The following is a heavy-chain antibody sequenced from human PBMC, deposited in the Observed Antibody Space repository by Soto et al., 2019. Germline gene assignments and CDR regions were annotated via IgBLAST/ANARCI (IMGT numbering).Heavy chain of an antibody. D-gene: IGHD5-12*01. CDR3: ARGLRFRGFHRMDV. V-gene: IGHV4-31*03. CDR2: IYKSGST. Sequence: QVQLQESGPGLVKPSQTLSLTCTVSGGSISSGGYYWSWIRQHPGKGLEWIGYIYKSGSTYYNPSLNARVTISADTPKNPFSVKLSSVTASDTAVYYCARGLRFRGFHRMDVWGQGTTFTVSS. J-gene: IGHJ6*02. CDR1: GGSISSGGYY.